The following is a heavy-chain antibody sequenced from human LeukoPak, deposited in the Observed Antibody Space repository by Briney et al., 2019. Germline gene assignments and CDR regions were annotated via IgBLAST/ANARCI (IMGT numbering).Heavy chain of an antibody. Sequence: SETLSLTCTVSGGSISSYYWSWIRQPPGKGLEWIGYIYYSGSTNYNPSLKSRVTISVDTSKNQFSLKLSSVTAADTAVYYCARVEYYYGSGSYYVLTGFDYWGQGTLVTVSS. J-gene: IGHJ4*02. CDR3: ARVEYYYGSGSYYVLTGFDY. D-gene: IGHD3-10*01. CDR2: IYYSGST. CDR1: GGSISSYY. V-gene: IGHV4-59*08.